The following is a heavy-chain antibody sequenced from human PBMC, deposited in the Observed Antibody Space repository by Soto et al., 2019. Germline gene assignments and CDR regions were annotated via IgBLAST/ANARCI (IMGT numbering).Heavy chain of an antibody. CDR3: ARDHRMGSTAWFDL. D-gene: IGHD1-1*01. V-gene: IGHV3-33*01. J-gene: IGHJ5*02. CDR2: IWYDGSQR. CDR1: GFSFGSYG. Sequence: QSGGSLRLSCAASGFSFGSYGMHWVRQTPGKGLQWVAVIWYDGSQRYYADSVKGRFTISRDNTKNTVDLRMNSLRVEDTAVYYCARDHRMGSTAWFDLWGQGTLVTVSS.